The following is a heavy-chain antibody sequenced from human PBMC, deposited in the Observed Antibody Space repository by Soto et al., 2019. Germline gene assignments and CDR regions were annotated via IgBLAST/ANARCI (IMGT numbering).Heavy chain of an antibody. CDR2: IYYSGST. CDR1: GGSISSYY. J-gene: IGHJ6*02. D-gene: IGHD1-7*01. Sequence: NPSETLSLTCTVSGGSISSYYWSWIRQPPGKGLEWIGYIYYSGSTNYNPSLKSRVTISVDTSKNQFSLKLSSVTAADTAVYYCARVITGTTIGFSDYYYGMDVWGQGTTVTVSS. V-gene: IGHV4-59*01. CDR3: ARVITGTTIGFSDYYYGMDV.